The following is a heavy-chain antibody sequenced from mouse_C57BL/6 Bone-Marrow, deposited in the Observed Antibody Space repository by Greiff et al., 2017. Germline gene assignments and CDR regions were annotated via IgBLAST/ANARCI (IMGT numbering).Heavy chain of an antibody. CDR1: GFTFSSYT. J-gene: IGHJ1*03. CDR2: ISGGGGNT. D-gene: IGHD1-1*01. Sequence: EVQRVESGGGLVKPGGSLKLSCAASGFTFSSYTMSWVRQTPEKRLQWVAAISGGGGNTYYPDSVKGRFTIYRDNDKNILYLQMSSLRSEDTALYYCSRQVTTVLATKYFDVWGTGTTVTVSS. CDR3: SRQVTTVLATKYFDV. V-gene: IGHV5-9*01.